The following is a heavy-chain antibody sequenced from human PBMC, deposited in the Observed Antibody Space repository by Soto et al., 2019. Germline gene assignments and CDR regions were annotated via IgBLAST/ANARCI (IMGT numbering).Heavy chain of an antibody. D-gene: IGHD6-19*01. J-gene: IGHJ5*02. CDR2: IKYSGST. Sequence: QVQLQQWGAGLLEPSETLSLTCAVYGGSFSGYYWSWIRQPPGKGLEWIGEIKYSGSTNYNPSLKSRVTISVDTSQNQFSLKLSSVTAADTAVYYCARKVGQWLGGYNWFDPWGQGTLVTVSS. CDR1: GGSFSGYY. V-gene: IGHV4-34*01. CDR3: ARKVGQWLGGYNWFDP.